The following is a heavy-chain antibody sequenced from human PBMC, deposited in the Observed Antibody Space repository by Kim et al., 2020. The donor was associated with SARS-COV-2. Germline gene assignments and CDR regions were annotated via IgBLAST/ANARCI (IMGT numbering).Heavy chain of an antibody. CDR1: GFTFSHYA. V-gene: IGHV3-33*01. Sequence: GGSLRLSCAASGFTFSHYALHWVRQAPGKGLEWVAVIWFDGSKTYYTDSVKGRFTISRDNSKNTLYLEMNTLRQDDTAVYYCARGRPLAGGSLNNWPYYFDYWGQGSLVTVSS. CDR3: ARGRPLAGGSLNNWPYYFDY. D-gene: IGHD1-1*01. J-gene: IGHJ4*02. CDR2: IWFDGSKT.